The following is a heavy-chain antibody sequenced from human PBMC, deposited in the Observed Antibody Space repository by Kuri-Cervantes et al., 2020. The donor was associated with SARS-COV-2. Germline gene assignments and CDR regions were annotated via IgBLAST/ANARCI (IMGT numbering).Heavy chain of an antibody. Sequence: SETLSLTCAVYGGSFSGYQRSWIRQTPGMGLEWIGQINDSGATKYNPSLKSRVIVSMDKSKNQFSLKLSSVTAADTAVYYCARGVPGYWGQGSLVTVSS. CDR2: INDSGAT. D-gene: IGHD6-6*01. CDR3: ARGVPGY. J-gene: IGHJ4*02. CDR1: GGSFSGYQ. V-gene: IGHV4-34*01.